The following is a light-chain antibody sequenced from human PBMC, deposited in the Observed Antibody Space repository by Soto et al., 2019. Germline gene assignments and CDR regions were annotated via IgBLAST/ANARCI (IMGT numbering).Light chain of an antibody. J-gene: IGKJ1*01. CDR1: QDITNS. CDR2: SAC. CDR3: LQYYDYPQT. Sequence: DIQMTQSPSSLSASVGDRVSITCRASQDITNSLDWYRQRPGRAPERLIDSACSLQSGVLSRFSGSGSGTDFTLTICSLQPEDFATYYCLQYYDYPQTLGQGTKVEI. V-gene: IGKV1-17*01.